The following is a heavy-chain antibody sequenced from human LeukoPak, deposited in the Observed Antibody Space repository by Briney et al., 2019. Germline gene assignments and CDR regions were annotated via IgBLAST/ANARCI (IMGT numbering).Heavy chain of an antibody. V-gene: IGHV4-34*01. J-gene: IGHJ3*02. CDR3: ARGDAAMDAFDI. CDR1: GGSFSGYY. Sequence: SETLSLTCAVYGGSFSGYYWSWIRQPPEKGLEWIGEINHSGSTNYNPSLKSRVTISVDTSKNQFSLKLSSVTAADTAVYYCARGDAAMDAFDIWGQGTMVTVSS. CDR2: INHSGST. D-gene: IGHD5-18*01.